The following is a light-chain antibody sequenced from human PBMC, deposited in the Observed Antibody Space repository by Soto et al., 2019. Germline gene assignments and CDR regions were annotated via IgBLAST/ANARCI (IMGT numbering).Light chain of an antibody. CDR1: QSISSW. CDR3: QQYDSYSLT. Sequence: DIQMTQSPSTLSASVGDRVTITCRASQSISSWLAWYQQKPGKAPKLLIYRASTLESGVPSRFTGSGSWTEFTLTISGLQPDDFATYYCQQYDSYSLTFGQGTKVEIK. V-gene: IGKV1-5*03. CDR2: RAS. J-gene: IGKJ1*01.